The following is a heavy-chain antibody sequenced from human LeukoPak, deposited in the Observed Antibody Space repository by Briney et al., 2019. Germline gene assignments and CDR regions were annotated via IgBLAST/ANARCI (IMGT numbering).Heavy chain of an antibody. Sequence: GGSLRLSCAASGFTFSSYWMAWVRQAPGKGLEWVANIKGDESARHQADSVKGRFTISRDNTRNSLYLQMTNLRGDDTAVYYCPRDVVGRLDYWGQGTLVTVSS. J-gene: IGHJ4*02. V-gene: IGHV3-7*01. CDR1: GFTFSSYW. CDR3: PRDVVGRLDY. CDR2: IKGDESAR. D-gene: IGHD3-10*01.